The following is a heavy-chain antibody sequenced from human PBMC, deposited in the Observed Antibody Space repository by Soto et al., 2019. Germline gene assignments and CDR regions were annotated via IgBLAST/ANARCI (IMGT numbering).Heavy chain of an antibody. CDR1: GYTFTSYY. D-gene: IGHD1-26*01. J-gene: IGHJ4*02. Sequence: QVQLVQSGAEVKKPGASVKVSCKASGYTFTSYYMHWVRQAPGQGLEWMGIINPSGGSTSYAQKFQSRVTMTRDTSTSTVYMELSSLRSEDTAVYYCARDSVGANPPAREYYFDYWGQGTLVTVSS. V-gene: IGHV1-46*01. CDR3: ARDSVGANPPAREYYFDY. CDR2: INPSGGST.